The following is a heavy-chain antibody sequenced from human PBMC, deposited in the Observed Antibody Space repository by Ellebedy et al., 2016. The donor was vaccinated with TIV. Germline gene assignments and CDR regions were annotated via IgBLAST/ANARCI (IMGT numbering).Heavy chain of an antibody. V-gene: IGHV3-21*01. CDR3: ARDPGGAGLTPQDY. CDR2: ISSSSSYI. D-gene: IGHD2-8*02. Sequence: GESLKISCAASGFTFSSYSMNWVRKAPGKGLEWVSSISSSSSYIYYADSVKGRFTISRDNAKNSLYLQMNSLRAEDTAVYYCARDPGGAGLTPQDYWGQGTLVTVSS. CDR1: GFTFSSYS. J-gene: IGHJ4*02.